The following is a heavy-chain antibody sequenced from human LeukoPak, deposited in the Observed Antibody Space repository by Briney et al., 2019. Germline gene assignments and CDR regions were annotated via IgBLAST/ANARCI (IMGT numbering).Heavy chain of an antibody. J-gene: IGHJ3*02. CDR2: ISISGSTM. Sequence: GGSLRLSCVTSGFTFFTHPMNWVRQAPGKGLEWVSYISISGSTMYYADSVRGRFTISRDNAKNSLYLQMNSLRAEDTAVNYCARDLFGPWLVSGAFDIWGQGTMVTVSS. CDR3: ARDLFGPWLVSGAFDI. D-gene: IGHD6-19*01. V-gene: IGHV3-48*04. CDR1: GFTFFTHP.